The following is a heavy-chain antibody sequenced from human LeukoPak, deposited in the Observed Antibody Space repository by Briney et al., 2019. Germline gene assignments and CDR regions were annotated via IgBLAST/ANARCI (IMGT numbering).Heavy chain of an antibody. CDR1: GGSISSYY. Sequence: PSETLSLTCTVSGGSISSYYWSWIRQPPGKGLEWIGYIYYSGSTNYNPSLKSRATISVDTSKNQFSLKLSSVTAADTAFYYCATAATVTTYYFDYWGQGTLVTVSS. J-gene: IGHJ4*02. CDR3: ATAATVTTYYFDY. CDR2: IYYSGST. D-gene: IGHD4-17*01. V-gene: IGHV4-59*01.